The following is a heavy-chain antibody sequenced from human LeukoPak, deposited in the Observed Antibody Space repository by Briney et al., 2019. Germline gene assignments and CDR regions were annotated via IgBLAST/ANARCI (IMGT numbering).Heavy chain of an antibody. Sequence: PGGSLRLSCAASGFTLSSYWMSWVRQAPGKGLEWVANIKQDGSEKYYVDSVKGRFTISRDNAKNTVYLQMNSLRAEDTAVYYCARDPKKYSNGLDYWGQGTLVTVSS. V-gene: IGHV3-7*01. CDR3: ARDPKKYSNGLDY. J-gene: IGHJ4*02. D-gene: IGHD4-11*01. CDR1: GFTLSSYW. CDR2: IKQDGSEK.